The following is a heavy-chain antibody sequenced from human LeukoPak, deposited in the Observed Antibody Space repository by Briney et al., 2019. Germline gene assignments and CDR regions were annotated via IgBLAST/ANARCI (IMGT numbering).Heavy chain of an antibody. V-gene: IGHV3-48*04. D-gene: IGHD3-22*01. J-gene: IGHJ4*02. CDR3: ARDEGSSGYLDY. CDR1: GFTFSSYG. Sequence: GGSLRLSCAASGFTFSSYGMHWVRQAPGKGLEWVSYISSSGSTIYYADSVKGRFTISRDNAKNSLYLQMNSLRAEDTAVYYCARDEGSSGYLDYWGQGTLVTVSS. CDR2: ISSSGSTI.